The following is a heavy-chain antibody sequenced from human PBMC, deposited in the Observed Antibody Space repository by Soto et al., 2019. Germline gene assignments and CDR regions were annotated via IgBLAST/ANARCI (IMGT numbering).Heavy chain of an antibody. CDR3: ARDRSPYSNYVYYFDY. CDR2: ISAYNGNT. D-gene: IGHD4-4*01. CDR1: GYTFTSYG. V-gene: IGHV1-18*04. Sequence: GASVKVSCKASGYTFTSYGISWVRQAPGQGLEWMGWISAYNGNTNYAQKLQGRVTMTTDTSTSTAYMELRSLRSDDTAVYYCARDRSPYSNYVYYFDYWGQGTLVTVSS. J-gene: IGHJ4*02.